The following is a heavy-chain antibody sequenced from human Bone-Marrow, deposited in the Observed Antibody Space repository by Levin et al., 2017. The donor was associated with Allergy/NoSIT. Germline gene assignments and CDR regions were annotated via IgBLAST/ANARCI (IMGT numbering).Heavy chain of an antibody. CDR3: ARHVDRNWFDP. J-gene: IGHJ5*02. CDR2: ISYDGSNK. Sequence: PGGSLRLSCAASGFTFSSYAMHWVRQAPGKGLEWVAVISYDGSNKYYADSVKGRFTISRDNSKNTLYLQMNSLRAEDTAVYYCARHVDRNWFDPWGQGTLVTVSS. V-gene: IGHV3-30-3*01. D-gene: IGHD5-12*01. CDR1: GFTFSSYA.